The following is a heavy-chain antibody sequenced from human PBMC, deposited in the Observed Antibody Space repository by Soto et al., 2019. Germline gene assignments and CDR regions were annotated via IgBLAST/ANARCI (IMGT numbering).Heavy chain of an antibody. CDR1: GFTFSSYG. D-gene: IGHD3-10*01. CDR3: ASEYGSGSYRVYYGMDV. Sequence: LRLSCAASGFTFSSYGMHWVRQAPGKGLEWVAVIWYDGSNKYYADSVKGRFTISRDNSKNTLYLQMNSLRAEDTAVYYCASEYGSGSYRVYYGMDVWGQGTTVTVSS. J-gene: IGHJ6*02. V-gene: IGHV3-33*01. CDR2: IWYDGSNK.